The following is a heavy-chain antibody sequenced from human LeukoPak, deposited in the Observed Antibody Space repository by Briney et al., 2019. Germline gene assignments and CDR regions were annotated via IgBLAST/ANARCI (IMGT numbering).Heavy chain of an antibody. Sequence: GGSLRLSCAASGFTFSSYAMSWVRQAPGKGLEWVSSISNSGGRTFYTDSVKGRFTISRDNSKITLYLQMNSLRAEDTAVYYCAKSYNGYESKPDYWGQGTLVAVSS. D-gene: IGHD5-12*01. CDR3: AKSYNGYESKPDY. CDR2: ISNSGGRT. J-gene: IGHJ4*02. V-gene: IGHV3-23*01. CDR1: GFTFSSYA.